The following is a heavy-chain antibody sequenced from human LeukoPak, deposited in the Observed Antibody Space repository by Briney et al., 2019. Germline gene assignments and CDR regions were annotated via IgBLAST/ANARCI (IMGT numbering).Heavy chain of an antibody. Sequence: PSETLSLTCAVSGGSISTTTWWSWVRQPPGKGLEWIGEIYHSGSINYNPSLKSRVTISLDKSKNQFSLRLTSVTAADSAVYYCARGSDSKSTYFDYWGQGSLVTVSS. V-gene: IGHV4-4*02. CDR3: ARGSDSKSTYFDY. D-gene: IGHD5-12*01. CDR1: GGSISTTTW. CDR2: IYHSGSI. J-gene: IGHJ4*02.